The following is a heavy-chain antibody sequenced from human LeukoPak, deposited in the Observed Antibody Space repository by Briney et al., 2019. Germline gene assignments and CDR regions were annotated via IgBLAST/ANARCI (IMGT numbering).Heavy chain of an antibody. D-gene: IGHD1-1*01. Sequence: PSETLSLTCTVSGYSLSSGFYWGWIRQPPGKGLEWIATVFHSGNTYYNPSLESRVTISMDTSKNQFSLRLFSVTAADTALYYCARFGTRDNCCHPGVDTWGQGTPVTVSS. CDR3: ARFGTRDNCCHPGVDT. V-gene: IGHV4-38-2*02. CDR1: GYSLSSGFY. J-gene: IGHJ5*02. CDR2: VFHSGNT.